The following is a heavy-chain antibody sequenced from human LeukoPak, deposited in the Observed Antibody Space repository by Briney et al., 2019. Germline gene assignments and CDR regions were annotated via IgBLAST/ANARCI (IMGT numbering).Heavy chain of an antibody. V-gene: IGHV3-23*01. D-gene: IGHD5-18*01. Sequence: PGGSLRLSCAASGFTSSSYGMSWVRQTPGKGLEWVSTISSGGPTTYYADSVKGRFTISRDDSKNTLYLQMNTLRAEDTAVYYCARHLSGVTGYTYGRGIDYWGQGTLVTVSS. CDR3: ARHLSGVTGYTYGRGIDY. CDR1: GFTSSSYG. CDR2: ISSGGPTT. J-gene: IGHJ4*02.